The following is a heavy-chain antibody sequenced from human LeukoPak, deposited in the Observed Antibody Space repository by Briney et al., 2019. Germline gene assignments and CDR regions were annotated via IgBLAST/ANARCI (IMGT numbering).Heavy chain of an antibody. CDR2: INGDGSDT. V-gene: IGHV3-74*01. J-gene: IGHJ5*02. D-gene: IGHD1/OR15-1a*01. CDR3: ARDPRNKGFDP. CDR1: GFTFSGYW. Sequence: PGGSLRLSCAASGFTFSGYWVHWARQSPGKGLVLVSCINGDGSDTRYADSVKGRFTISRDNAKNTLYLQMNSLRVEDTAVYYCARDPRNKGFDPWGQGTLVTVSS.